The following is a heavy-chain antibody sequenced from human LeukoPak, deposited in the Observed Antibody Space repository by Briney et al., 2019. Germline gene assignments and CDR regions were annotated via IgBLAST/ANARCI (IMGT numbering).Heavy chain of an antibody. D-gene: IGHD5-24*01. CDR3: ARIPLGPDGYNSR. V-gene: IGHV4-31*03. J-gene: IGHJ4*02. CDR2: IYYSGST. CDR1: GGSISSDYCY. Sequence: PSQTLSLTCTVSGGSISSDYCYWSWIRQHPGKGLEWIGYIYYSGSTYYNPSLKSRVTISVDTSKNQFSLKLSSVTAADTAVYYCARIPLGPDGYNSRWGQGTLVTVSS.